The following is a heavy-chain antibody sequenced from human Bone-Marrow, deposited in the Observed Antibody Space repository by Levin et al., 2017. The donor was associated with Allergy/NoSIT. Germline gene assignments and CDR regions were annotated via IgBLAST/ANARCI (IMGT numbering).Heavy chain of an antibody. D-gene: IGHD3-10*01. J-gene: IGHJ4*02. Sequence: SETLSLTCTVSGGSVSSGSYYWSWIRQPPGKGLEWIAYIYHSGSTKYNPSLKSRVTISLDTSRNQFSLRLTSLITAETAVYYCARGSYVGGLSYDCWGKGTLVTVSS. CDR1: GGSVSSGSYY. CDR2: IYHSGST. V-gene: IGHV4-61*01. CDR3: ARGSYVGGLSYDC.